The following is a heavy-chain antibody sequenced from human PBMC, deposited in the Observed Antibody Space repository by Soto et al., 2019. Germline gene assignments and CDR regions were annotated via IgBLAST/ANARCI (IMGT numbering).Heavy chain of an antibody. V-gene: IGHV1-69*12. D-gene: IGHD2-15*01. Sequence: QVQLVQSGAEVKKPGSSVKVSCKASGGTFSSYAISWVRQAPGQGLEWMGGIIPIFGTANYAQKFQGRVTITADESTSTAYMELSSLRSEDTAVYYCARDREDIVVVVAAHYYYYGMDVWGQGTTVTVSS. CDR3: ARDREDIVVVVAAHYYYYGMDV. CDR2: IIPIFGTA. CDR1: GGTFSSYA. J-gene: IGHJ6*02.